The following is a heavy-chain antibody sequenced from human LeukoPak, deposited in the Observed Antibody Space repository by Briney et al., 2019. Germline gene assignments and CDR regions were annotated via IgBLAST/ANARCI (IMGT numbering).Heavy chain of an antibody. J-gene: IGHJ4*02. D-gene: IGHD3-22*01. Sequence: PSETLSLTCAVYGGSFSGYYWSWIRQPPGKGLEWIGEINHSGSTNYNPSLKSRVTISVDTSKNQFSLKLSSVTAADTAVYYCARGGQRIVASQLVVIISSPDLFDYWGQGTLVTVSS. CDR1: GGSFSGYY. V-gene: IGHV4-34*01. CDR2: INHSGST. CDR3: ARGGQRIVASQLVVIISSPDLFDY.